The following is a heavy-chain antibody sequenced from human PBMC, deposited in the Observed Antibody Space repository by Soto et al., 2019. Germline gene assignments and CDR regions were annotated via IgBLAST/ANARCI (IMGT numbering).Heavy chain of an antibody. Sequence: PSETLSLTCAVFGYSISSGNYWGWIRQPPGKGLEWIGSLYYTGSTYYSPSLKSRVTISVDTSKNQFSLNLNSVTAADTAVYYCARVAGSHTYHFDYWGQGILVTVSS. J-gene: IGHJ4*02. CDR2: LYYTGST. CDR3: ARVAGSHTYHFDY. D-gene: IGHD2-2*01. CDR1: GYSISSGNY. V-gene: IGHV4-38-2*01.